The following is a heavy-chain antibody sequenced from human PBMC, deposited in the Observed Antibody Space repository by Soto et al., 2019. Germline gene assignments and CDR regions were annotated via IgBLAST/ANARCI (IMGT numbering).Heavy chain of an antibody. J-gene: IGHJ4*02. V-gene: IGHV2-5*02. Sequence: QITLKESGPTLVKPTQTLTLTCTFSGFSLSTNGVSVGWIRQPPGKALEWLGVIYWDDDKRYSPSLKSRLTSPKDTSKNQVVLTLTNLVPVDAATYFCAHAPRSCIPTFGVVACFFAYWGQGALVTVSS. CDR1: GFSLSTNGVS. CDR3: AHAPRSCIPTFGVVACFFAY. D-gene: IGHD3-3*01. CDR2: IYWDDDK.